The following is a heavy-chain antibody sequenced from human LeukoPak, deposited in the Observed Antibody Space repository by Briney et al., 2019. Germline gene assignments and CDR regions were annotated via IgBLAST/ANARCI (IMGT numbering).Heavy chain of an antibody. V-gene: IGHV3-7*01. Sequence: TGGSLRLSCAASGFTFSSYWMSWVRQAPGKGLEWVANIKQDGGETFYVDSVKGRFTISRDNAKNSLYLQMNSLRAEDTAVYYCAKDPGLRATGGYFDYWGQGTLVTVSS. CDR2: IKQDGGET. CDR3: AKDPGLRATGGYFDY. CDR1: GFTFSSYW. D-gene: IGHD4-17*01. J-gene: IGHJ4*02.